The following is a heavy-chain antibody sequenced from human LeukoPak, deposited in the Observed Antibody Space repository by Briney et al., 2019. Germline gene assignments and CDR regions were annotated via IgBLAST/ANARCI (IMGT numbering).Heavy chain of an antibody. CDR2: IYYSGST. CDR3: AREIAARPDYFDY. J-gene: IGHJ4*02. V-gene: IGHV4-61*08. CDR1: GGSISSGDYY. Sequence: SETLSLTCTVSGGSISSGDYYWSWVRQPPGKGLEWIGYIYYSGSTNYNPSLKSRVTISVDTSKNQFSLKLSSVTAADTAVYYCAREIAARPDYFDYWGQGTLVTVSS. D-gene: IGHD6-6*01.